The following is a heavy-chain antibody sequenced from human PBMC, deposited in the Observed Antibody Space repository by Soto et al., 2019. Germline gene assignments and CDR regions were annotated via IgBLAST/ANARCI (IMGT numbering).Heavy chain of an antibody. D-gene: IGHD7-27*01. CDR1: GYTFSSYA. V-gene: IGHV1-3*01. J-gene: IGHJ4*02. CDR3: ARDTGDGTFDF. Sequence: QVHLVQSGVEVRKPGASVKVSCKASGYTFSSYAMHWVHQAPGQRLEWMGWINAGYGNTKSSQKFQDRVTISRDTSASTAYMELTSLRSEDTAVYYCARDTGDGTFDFWGQGTLVTVSS. CDR2: INAGYGNT.